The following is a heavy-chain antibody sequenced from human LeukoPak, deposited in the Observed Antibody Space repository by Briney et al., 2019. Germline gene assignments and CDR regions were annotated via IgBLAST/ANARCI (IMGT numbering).Heavy chain of an antibody. CDR1: GGSFSGYY. J-gene: IGHJ3*02. CDR3: AREMDIVVVPAAMFHDAFDI. Sequence: SETLSLTCAVYGGSFSGYYWSWIRQPPGKGLEWIGEINHSGSTNYNPSLKSRVTISVDTSKNQFSLKLSSVTAADTAVYYCAREMDIVVVPAAMFHDAFDIWGQGTMVTVSS. D-gene: IGHD2-2*03. CDR2: INHSGST. V-gene: IGHV4-34*01.